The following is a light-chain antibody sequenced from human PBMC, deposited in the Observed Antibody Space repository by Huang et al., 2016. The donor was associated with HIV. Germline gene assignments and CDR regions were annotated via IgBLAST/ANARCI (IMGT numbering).Light chain of an antibody. Sequence: DIQMTQSPSSLSASVGDRVTVTRLASQKIRSYLNWYHQKAGKAPMLVFYAASSLQRGVPSRISGRGSGKYFTLTINNLQREDFATYYCQQSSNTPHTFGQGTKVEIK. CDR3: QQSSNTPHT. CDR1: QKIRSY. V-gene: IGKV1-39*01. CDR2: AAS. J-gene: IGKJ1*01.